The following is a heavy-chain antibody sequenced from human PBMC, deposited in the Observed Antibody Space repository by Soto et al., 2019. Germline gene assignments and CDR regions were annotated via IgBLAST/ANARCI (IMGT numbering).Heavy chain of an antibody. CDR3: ARDPSYIAAAGNLDY. D-gene: IGHD6-13*01. Sequence: EVQLVESGGGLVKPGGSLRLSCAASGFTFSSYSMNWVRQAPGKGLEWVSSISSSSSYIYYADSVKGRCTISRDNAKNSLYLQMNSLRAEDTAVYYCARDPSYIAAAGNLDYWGQGTLVTVSS. J-gene: IGHJ4*02. V-gene: IGHV3-21*01. CDR1: GFTFSSYS. CDR2: ISSSSSYI.